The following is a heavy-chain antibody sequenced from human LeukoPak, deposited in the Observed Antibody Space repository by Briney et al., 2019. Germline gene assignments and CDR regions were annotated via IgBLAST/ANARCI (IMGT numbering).Heavy chain of an antibody. D-gene: IGHD2-15*01. CDR2: ISSSGGST. V-gene: IGHV3-23*01. CDR3: ARDGYCSSGSCHPFDY. Sequence: HPGGSLRLSCAASGFTFSIYAMSWVRQAPGKGLEWVSVISSSGGSTYYVDSVKGRFTISRDNSKNSLYLQMNSLRVEDTAVYYCARDGYCSSGSCHPFDYWGQGTLVTVSS. CDR1: GFTFSIYA. J-gene: IGHJ4*02.